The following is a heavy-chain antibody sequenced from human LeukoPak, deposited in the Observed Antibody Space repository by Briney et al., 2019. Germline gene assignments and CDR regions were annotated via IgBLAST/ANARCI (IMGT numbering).Heavy chain of an antibody. V-gene: IGHV3-30*04. D-gene: IGHD5-12*01. Sequence: GGSQRLSCAASGFTFNNYALHWVRQPPGKGLDWVAVISYDGSKKYYVDSVKGRFTISRDNSENRLYLEIDSLRAEDTAVYYCARDRYSGFDFYYYHGMDVWGQGTTVTVSS. J-gene: IGHJ6*02. CDR1: GFTFNNYA. CDR2: ISYDGSKK. CDR3: ARDRYSGFDFYYYHGMDV.